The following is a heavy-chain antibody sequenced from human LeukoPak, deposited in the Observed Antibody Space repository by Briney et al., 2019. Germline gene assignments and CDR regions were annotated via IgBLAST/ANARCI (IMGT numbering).Heavy chain of an antibody. CDR1: GFTFDDYA. D-gene: IGHD2-21*02. CDR2: ISYNSDTI. V-gene: IGHV3-9*01. J-gene: IGHJ2*01. CDR3: AKDYCGGDCYSSWYFDL. Sequence: GGSLRLSCAASGFTFDDYAMHWVRQAPGKGLEWVSGISYNSDTIAYADSVKGRFTISRDNAKNSLYLQMNSLRAEDTALYYCAKDYCGGDCYSSWYFDLWGRGTLVTVSS.